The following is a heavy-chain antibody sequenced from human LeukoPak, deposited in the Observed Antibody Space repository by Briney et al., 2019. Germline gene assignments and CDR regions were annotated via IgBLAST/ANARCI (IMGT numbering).Heavy chain of an antibody. CDR2: INPNSGGT. J-gene: IGHJ4*02. CDR1: GYTFTDYY. V-gene: IGHV1-2*02. D-gene: IGHD5-18*01. Sequence: ASVKVSCKASGYTFTDYYMHWVRQAPGQGLEWMGWINPNSGGTNYAQKFQGRVTMTRDTSITTAYMELSGLRSDDTAVYYCARTWIQVWCPDFDYWGQGSLSPSPQ. CDR3: ARTWIQVWCPDFDY.